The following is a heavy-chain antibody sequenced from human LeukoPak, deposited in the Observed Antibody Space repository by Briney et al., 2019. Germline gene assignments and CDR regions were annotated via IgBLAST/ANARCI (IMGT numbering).Heavy chain of an antibody. D-gene: IGHD3-10*01. CDR1: GYTFTGYY. CDR2: INPNSGGT. V-gene: IGHV1-2*06. J-gene: IGHJ5*02. Sequence: ASVKVSCKASGYTFTGYYMHWVRQAPGQGLEWVGRINPNSGGTNYAQKLQGRVTMTRDTSITTAYMELSRLISDDTAVYYCARSPAPDMVRGVIYTYNWFDPWGHGTLVTVSS. CDR3: ARSPAPDMVRGVIYTYNWFDP.